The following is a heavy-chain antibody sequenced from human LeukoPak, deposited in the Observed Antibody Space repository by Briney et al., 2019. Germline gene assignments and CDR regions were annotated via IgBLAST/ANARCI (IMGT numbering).Heavy chain of an antibody. Sequence: GGSLRLSCAASAFGFNIYAMSWVRQAPGKGLEWVSVISGSGGSTDYADSVKGRFTISRDNSNNTLYLQMNSLRAEDTAVYYCAKGGNRGYCDTRSCKICFDPWGRGPGVIVS. CDR1: AFGFNIYA. CDR2: ISGSGGST. D-gene: IGHD2-15*01. V-gene: IGHV3-23*01. CDR3: AKGGNRGYCDTRSCKICFDP. J-gene: IGHJ5*02.